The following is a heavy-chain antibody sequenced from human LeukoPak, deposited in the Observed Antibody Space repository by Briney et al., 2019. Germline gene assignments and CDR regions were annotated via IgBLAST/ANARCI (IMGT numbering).Heavy chain of an antibody. V-gene: IGHV4-30-2*01. J-gene: IGHJ6*04. CDR2: IYHSGST. D-gene: IGHD6-13*01. Sequence: SQTLSLTCTVSGGSISSGGYYWSWIRQPPGKGLEWIGYIYHSGSTYYNPSLKSRVTISVDRSKNQFSLKLSSVTAADTAVYYCARGDSSSWSDVWGKGTTVTVSS. CDR3: ARGDSSSWSDV. CDR1: GGSISSGGYY.